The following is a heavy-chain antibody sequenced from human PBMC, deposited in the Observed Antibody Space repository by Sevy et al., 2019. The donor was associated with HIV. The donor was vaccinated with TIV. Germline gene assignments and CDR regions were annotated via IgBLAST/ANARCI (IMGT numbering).Heavy chain of an antibody. CDR1: GGTFSSYA. CDR3: ARDRAGVVASNWFDP. D-gene: IGHD2-15*01. J-gene: IGHJ5*02. Sequence: ASVKVSCKASGGTFSSYAISWVRQAPGQGLEWMGGIIPIFGTANYAQKFQGRVTITADESTSTAYMELSSLRSEDTAVYYCARDRAGVVASNWFDPWGQGTLVTVSS. CDR2: IIPIFGTA. V-gene: IGHV1-69*13.